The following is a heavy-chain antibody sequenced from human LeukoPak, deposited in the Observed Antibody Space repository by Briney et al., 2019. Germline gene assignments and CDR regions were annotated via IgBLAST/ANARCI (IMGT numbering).Heavy chain of an antibody. CDR3: ASATEDYYYGMDV. CDR2: IIPILGIA. Sequence: SVKVSCKASGGTFSSYAISWVRQAPGQGLEWMGRIIPILGIANYAQKFQGRVTITADKSTSTAYMELSSLRSEDTAVYYCASATEDYYYGMDVCGQGATVIVSS. V-gene: IGHV1-69*04. CDR1: GGTFSSYA. D-gene: IGHD4-17*01. J-gene: IGHJ6*01.